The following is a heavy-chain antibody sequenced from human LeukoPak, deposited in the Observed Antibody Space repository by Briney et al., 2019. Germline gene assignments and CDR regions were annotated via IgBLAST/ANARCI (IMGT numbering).Heavy chain of an antibody. Sequence: GESLKISCKGSGYKFSSYWIGWVRQMPGKGPEWMGIIYPGDSDTRYSPSFQGQVTISADKSISTAYLQWSSLKASDTAIYYCARRDSSSWYFDYWGQGALVTASS. D-gene: IGHD6-13*01. V-gene: IGHV5-51*01. CDR2: IYPGDSDT. CDR3: ARRDSSSWYFDY. CDR1: GYKFSSYW. J-gene: IGHJ4*02.